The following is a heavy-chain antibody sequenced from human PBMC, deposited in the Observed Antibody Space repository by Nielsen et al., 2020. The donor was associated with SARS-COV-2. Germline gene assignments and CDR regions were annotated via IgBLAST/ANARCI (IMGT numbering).Heavy chain of an antibody. J-gene: IGHJ6*02. D-gene: IGHD3-10*01. V-gene: IGHV3-48*03. CDR2: ISGSGGST. Sequence: WIRQPPGKGLEWVSAISGSGGSTYYADSVKGRFTISRDNAKNSLYLQMNSLRAEDTAVYYCARGSLLWFGELLGPSSNYYYGMDVWGQGTTVTVSS. CDR3: ARGSLLWFGELLGPSSNYYYGMDV.